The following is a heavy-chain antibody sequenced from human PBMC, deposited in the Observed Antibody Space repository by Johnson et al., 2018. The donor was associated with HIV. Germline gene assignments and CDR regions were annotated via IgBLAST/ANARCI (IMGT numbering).Heavy chain of an antibody. CDR3: AKDVTMIVVVPNDAFDI. Sequence: GSGGSTYYADSVKGRFTISRDNAKNSLYLQMNSLRAEDTALYYCAKDVTMIVVVPNDAFDIWGQGTMVTVSS. D-gene: IGHD3-22*01. J-gene: IGHJ3*02. V-gene: IGHV3-23*01. CDR2: GSGGST.